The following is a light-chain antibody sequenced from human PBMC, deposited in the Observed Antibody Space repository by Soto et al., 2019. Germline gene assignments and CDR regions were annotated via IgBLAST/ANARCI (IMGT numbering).Light chain of an antibody. CDR1: QSVGSN. V-gene: IGKV3-15*01. J-gene: IGKJ2*01. CDR2: RAS. CDR3: QQYYDWPEYT. Sequence: ETVMTQSPATLSVSPGESATLSCRASQSVGSNLAWYQQKPGQAPRLLIYRASTRPPGVPVRFSGGGSATDFTLTINSLQSEDFGVYYCQQYYDWPEYTFGQGSKLEI.